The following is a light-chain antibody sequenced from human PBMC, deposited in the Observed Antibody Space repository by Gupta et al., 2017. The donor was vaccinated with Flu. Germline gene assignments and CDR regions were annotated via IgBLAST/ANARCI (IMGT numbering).Light chain of an antibody. Sequence: QSALTQPASVSGSPGQSITISCNGTSRDVGGYKYVSWFQQHPGKAPKLMIFDVSNRPSGVSNRFSGSKSGNTASLTISGLQAEDEAYYYCSSYTSRNTRRVVVGGGTKLTVL. V-gene: IGLV2-14*01. CDR1: SRDVGGYKY. CDR3: SSYTSRNTRRVV. CDR2: DVS. J-gene: IGLJ2*01.